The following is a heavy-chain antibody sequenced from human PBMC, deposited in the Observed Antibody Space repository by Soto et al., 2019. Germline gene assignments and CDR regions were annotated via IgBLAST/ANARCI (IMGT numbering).Heavy chain of an antibody. J-gene: IGHJ4*02. CDR1: GFTFSNYW. CDR3: VRDSHGDY. Sequence: EVQLVESGGGLVQPGGSLRLSCAGSGFTFSNYWMHWVRQAPGKGLEWVSRIDHDGPTDYADSVRGRFTISRDNAXNTXYLQMNSLRPEDTAVYYCVRDSHGDYWGQGTLVTVSS. CDR2: IDHDGPT. V-gene: IGHV3-74*01.